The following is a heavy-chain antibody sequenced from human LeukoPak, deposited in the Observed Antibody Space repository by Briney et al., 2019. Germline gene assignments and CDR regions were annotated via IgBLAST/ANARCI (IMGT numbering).Heavy chain of an antibody. D-gene: IGHD1-1*01. CDR2: IYYSGST. Sequence: SETLSLTCTVSGGSISSYYWSWIRQPPGKGLEWIGYIYYSGSTNYNPSLKSRVTLSVDTSKNQFSLKVSSATAADTAVYYCARHGTTGANLNWFDPWDQGTLVTVSS. J-gene: IGHJ5*02. V-gene: IGHV4-59*01. CDR1: GGSISSYY. CDR3: ARHGTTGANLNWFDP.